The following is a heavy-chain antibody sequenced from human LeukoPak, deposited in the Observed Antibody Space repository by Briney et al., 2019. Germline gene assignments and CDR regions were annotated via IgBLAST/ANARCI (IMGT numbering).Heavy chain of an antibody. CDR3: VKGDGYSYNDY. CDR1: GFTFSNSG. V-gene: IGHV3-33*06. CDR2: IWSDGANK. D-gene: IGHD5-18*01. J-gene: IGHJ4*02. Sequence: GGSLRLSCAASGFTFSNSGMHWVRQAPGKGLEWVAVIWSDGANKYYADSVKGRFTISRDNSKNTLYLQMNSLRAEDTAVYYCVKGDGYSYNDYWGQGTLVTVSS.